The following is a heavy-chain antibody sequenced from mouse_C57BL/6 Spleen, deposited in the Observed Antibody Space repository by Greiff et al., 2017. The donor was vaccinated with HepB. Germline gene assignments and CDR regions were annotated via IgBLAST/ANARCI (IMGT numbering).Heavy chain of an antibody. CDR1: GYAFSSSW. J-gene: IGHJ4*01. CDR2: IYPGDGDT. CDR3: ARDGGSSHYYAMDY. Sequence: VQLQQSGPELVKPGASVKISCKASGYAFSSSWMNWVKQRPGKGLEWIGRIYPGDGDTNYNGKFKGKATLTADKSSSTAYMQLSSLTSEDSAVYFCARDGGSSHYYAMDYWGQGTSVTVSS. V-gene: IGHV1-82*01. D-gene: IGHD1-1*01.